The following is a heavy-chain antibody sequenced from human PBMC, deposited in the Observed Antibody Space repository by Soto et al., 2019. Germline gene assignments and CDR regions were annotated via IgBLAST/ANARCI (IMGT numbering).Heavy chain of an antibody. J-gene: IGHJ4*02. CDR1: GFTFSSYA. D-gene: IGHD5-12*01. V-gene: IGHV3-30-3*01. CDR2: ISYDGSNK. CDR3: ARGEDIVATILGDDFSY. Sequence: QVQLVESGGGVVQPGRSLRLSCAASGFTFSSYAMHWVRQAPGKGLEWVAVISYDGSNKYYADSVKGRFTISRDNSKNTLYLQMNSLRAEDTAVYYCARGEDIVATILGDDFSYWGQGTLVTVSS.